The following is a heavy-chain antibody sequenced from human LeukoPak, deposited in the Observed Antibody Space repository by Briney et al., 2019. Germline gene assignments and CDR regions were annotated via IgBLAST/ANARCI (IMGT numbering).Heavy chain of an antibody. CDR1: GFTFNAFW. D-gene: IGHD4-17*01. Sequence: GGSLRLSCAASGFTFNAFWMHWVRQAPGKGLVWVSRINSDGSSIAYADSVKGRFTISRDNAKNTLYLQMNSLRAEDTAVYYCAKDKYDYGDYLGYFQHWGQGTLVTVSS. J-gene: IGHJ1*01. CDR2: INSDGSSI. CDR3: AKDKYDYGDYLGYFQH. V-gene: IGHV3-74*01.